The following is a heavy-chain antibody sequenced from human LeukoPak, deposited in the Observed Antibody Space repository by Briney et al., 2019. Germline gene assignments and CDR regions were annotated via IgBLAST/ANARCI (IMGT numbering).Heavy chain of an antibody. V-gene: IGHV3-48*03. CDR2: ISSSGSTI. Sequence: PGGSLRLSCAASGFTFSSYEMNWVRQAPGKGLEWVSYISSSGSTIYYADSVKGRFTISRDNAKNSLYLQMNSLRAEDTAVYYCATCRYDFWGGYLRYWGQGTLVTVSS. CDR3: ATCRYDFWGGYLRY. J-gene: IGHJ4*02. CDR1: GFTFSSYE. D-gene: IGHD3-3*01.